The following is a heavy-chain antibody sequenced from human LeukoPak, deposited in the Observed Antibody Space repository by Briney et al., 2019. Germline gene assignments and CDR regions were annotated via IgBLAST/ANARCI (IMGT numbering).Heavy chain of an antibody. Sequence: SETLSLTCTVSGGSISSYYWSWIRQPAGKGLEWIGRIYTSGNTDYNPSLKSRVTMSVDTSKNHFSLKLTSVTAADTAVYYCARGAYIAIRPVDAFDIWGQGTMVTVSS. CDR1: GGSISSYY. J-gene: IGHJ3*02. CDR3: ARGAYIAIRPVDAFDI. CDR2: IYTSGNT. V-gene: IGHV4-4*07. D-gene: IGHD6-6*01.